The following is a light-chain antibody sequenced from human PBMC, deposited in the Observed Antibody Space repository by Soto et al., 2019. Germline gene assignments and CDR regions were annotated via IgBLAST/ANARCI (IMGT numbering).Light chain of an antibody. Sequence: QTVVTQEPSFSVSPGGTVTLTCGLSSGSVSTSDYPSWYQQTPGQAPRTLIYSTSTRSSGVPDRFSGSILGSKAALTITGAQADDESDYYCVLYMGSGIGVFGGGTKLTVL. J-gene: IGLJ3*02. CDR2: STS. V-gene: IGLV8-61*01. CDR3: VLYMGSGIGV. CDR1: SGSVSTSDY.